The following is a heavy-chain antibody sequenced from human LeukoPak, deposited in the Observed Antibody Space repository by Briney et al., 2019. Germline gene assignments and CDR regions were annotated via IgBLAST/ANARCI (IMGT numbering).Heavy chain of an antibody. CDR1: GFTFNDYY. Sequence: GGSLRLSCAASGFTFNDYYMSWIRQAPGKGLEWVSYISSRSSFTNYADSVKGRFTISRDNAKNSLYLQMNSLRAEDTAVYYCARDGQYSSGWYKGGMDVWGKGTAVTVSS. V-gene: IGHV3-11*06. CDR3: ARDGQYSSGWYKGGMDV. CDR2: ISSRSSFT. J-gene: IGHJ6*04. D-gene: IGHD6-19*01.